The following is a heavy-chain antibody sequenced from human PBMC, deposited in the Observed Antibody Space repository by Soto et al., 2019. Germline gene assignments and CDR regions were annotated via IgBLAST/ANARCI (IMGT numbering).Heavy chain of an antibody. CDR3: ARGAADTAMVDS. CDR1: GGSIRSYY. CDR2: IFYSGST. D-gene: IGHD5-18*01. J-gene: IGHJ4*02. Sequence: SQTLSLTCTVSGGSIRSYYWPWIRQPPGKGLEWLGYIFYSGSTFYNPSLKSRVTISIHTSKSQFSLQLTSVTAADTAVYYCARGAADTAMVDSWGQGTLLTVSS. V-gene: IGHV4-59*01.